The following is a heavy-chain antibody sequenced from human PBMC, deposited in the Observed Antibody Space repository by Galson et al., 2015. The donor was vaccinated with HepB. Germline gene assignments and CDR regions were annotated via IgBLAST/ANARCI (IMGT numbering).Heavy chain of an antibody. J-gene: IGHJ6*02. CDR3: ARLLRPYYYYSGGSKYDYYFGMDV. CDR1: GYGFANYW. D-gene: IGHD3-22*01. V-gene: IGHV5-51*01. CDR2: IYPGDSEI. Sequence: QSGAEVKNPGEPLKISCKGSGYGFANYWIAWVRQMPGKGLEWMGIIYPGDSEIRYSLSFQGHITIPADRSINTAYVQWSSLRASDTAMYYCARLLRPYYYYSGGSKYDYYFGMDVWGQGTTVTVSS.